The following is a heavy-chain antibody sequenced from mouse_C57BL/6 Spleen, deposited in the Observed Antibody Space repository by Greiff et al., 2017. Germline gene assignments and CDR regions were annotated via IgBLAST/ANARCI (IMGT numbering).Heavy chain of an antibody. Sequence: EVKVVESGGGLVQPGGSLKLSCAASGFTFSDYYMYWVRQTPEKRLEWVAYISNGGGSTYYPDTVKGRFTISRDNAKNTLYLQMSRLKSEDTAMYYCARQGGYDNYAMDYWGQGTSVTVSS. CDR3: ARQGGYDNYAMDY. V-gene: IGHV5-12*01. CDR1: GFTFSDYY. J-gene: IGHJ4*01. CDR2: ISNGGGST. D-gene: IGHD2-2*01.